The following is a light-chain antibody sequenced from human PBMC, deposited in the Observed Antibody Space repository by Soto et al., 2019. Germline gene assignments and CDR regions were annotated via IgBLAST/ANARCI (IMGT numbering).Light chain of an antibody. V-gene: IGLV1-51*01. J-gene: IGLJ1*01. CDR3: GTWDRSLSAVV. CDR1: NSNIENNF. Sequence: QSVLSQPPSLSAAPGQKVTISCYGSNSNIENNFVSWFRQFPGAAPDLLIFDNSNRPSGIPDRFSGSKSGSSATLAISGLQAGDEAHYYCGTWDRSLSAVVFGTGTKVTVL. CDR2: DNS.